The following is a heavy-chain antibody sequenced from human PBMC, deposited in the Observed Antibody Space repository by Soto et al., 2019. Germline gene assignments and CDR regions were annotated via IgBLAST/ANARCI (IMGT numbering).Heavy chain of an antibody. V-gene: IGHV3-49*03. Sequence: GGSLRLSCTASGFTFGDYAMSWFRQASGKGLEWVGFIRSKAYGGTTEYAASVKGRFTISRDDSKSIAYLQMNSLKTEDTAVYYCTRFGPRLAFDYWGQGTLVTVSS. CDR3: TRFGPRLAFDY. CDR2: IRSKAYGGTT. J-gene: IGHJ4*02. D-gene: IGHD3-10*01. CDR1: GFTFGDYA.